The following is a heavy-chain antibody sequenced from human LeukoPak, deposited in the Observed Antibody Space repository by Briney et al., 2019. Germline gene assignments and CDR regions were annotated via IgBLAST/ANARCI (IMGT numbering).Heavy chain of an antibody. D-gene: IGHD5-18*01. Sequence: SGGSLRLSCAASGFTFSSYWMSWVRQAPGKGLEWVANIKQDGSEKYYVDSVKGRFTVSRDNSKNTLYLQMNRLRTEDTAVYYCAKDWASGYNYLDYWGQGTLVTVSS. J-gene: IGHJ4*02. CDR1: GFTFSSYW. CDR2: IKQDGSEK. V-gene: IGHV3-7*01. CDR3: AKDWASGYNYLDY.